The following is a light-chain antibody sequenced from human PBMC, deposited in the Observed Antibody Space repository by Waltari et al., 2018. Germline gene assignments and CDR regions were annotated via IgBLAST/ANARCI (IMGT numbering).Light chain of an antibody. CDR3: QQSYSIPLT. CDR2: AAS. V-gene: IGKV1-39*01. CDR1: QPISTY. J-gene: IGKJ4*01. Sequence: DIQMTQSTSSLSASVGDRVTITCRAGQPISTYLNWYQQKLGQAPKLLIYAASSLQSGVPSRFSGSGSGTDFTLTISSLQPEDFATYYCQQSYSIPLTFGGGTKVEIK.